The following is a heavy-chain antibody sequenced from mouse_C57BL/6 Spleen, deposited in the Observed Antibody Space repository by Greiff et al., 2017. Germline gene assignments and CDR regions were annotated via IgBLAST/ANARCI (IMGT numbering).Heavy chain of an antibody. CDR2: IDPSDSYT. V-gene: IGHV1-69*01. CDR1: GYTFTSYW. J-gene: IGHJ2*01. D-gene: IGHD1-1*01. Sequence: QVQLKQPGAELVMPGASVKLSCKASGYTFTSYWMHWVKQRPGQGLEWIGEIDPSDSYTNYNQKFKGKSTLTVDKSSSTAYMQLSSLTSEDSAVYYCARSTLYYYGSSYFDYWGQGTTLTVSS. CDR3: ARSTLYYYGSSYFDY.